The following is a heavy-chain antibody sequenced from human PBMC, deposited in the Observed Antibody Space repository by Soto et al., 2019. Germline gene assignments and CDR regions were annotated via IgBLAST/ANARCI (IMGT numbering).Heavy chain of an antibody. Sequence: EVHLLESGGGLVQPGGSLRLSCAASGFTFSSYDMHWVRQATGKGLEWVSAIGIAGDTYYSASVKGRFTISRENAKNSLYLQMNSLRAGDTAVYHCARGFYYGMDVWGQGTTVTVSS. CDR2: IGIAGDT. J-gene: IGHJ6*02. CDR3: ARGFYYGMDV. CDR1: GFTFSSYD. V-gene: IGHV3-13*01.